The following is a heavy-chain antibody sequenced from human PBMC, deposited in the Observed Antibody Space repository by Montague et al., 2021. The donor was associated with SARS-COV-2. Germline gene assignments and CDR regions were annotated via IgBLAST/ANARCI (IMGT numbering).Heavy chain of an antibody. CDR1: GGSISSSSYY. J-gene: IGHJ4*02. CDR2: IYYSGST. Sequence: SETLSLTCTVSGGSISSSSYYWGWIRQPPGKGLEWIGSIYYSGSTYYNPSLKSRVTISVDTSKNQFSLKLSSGTAADTAVYYCARGNRIAVAGTDFDYWGREPWSPSPQ. CDR3: ARGNRIAVAGTDFDY. V-gene: IGHV4-39*07. D-gene: IGHD6-19*01.